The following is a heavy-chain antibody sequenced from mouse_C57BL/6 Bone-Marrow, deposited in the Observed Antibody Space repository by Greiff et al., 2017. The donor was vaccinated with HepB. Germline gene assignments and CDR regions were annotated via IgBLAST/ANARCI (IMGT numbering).Heavy chain of an antibody. CDR3: TRGITTVVAEDYFDY. CDR2: ISSGGDYI. CDR1: GFTFSSYA. D-gene: IGHD1-1*01. J-gene: IGHJ2*01. V-gene: IGHV5-9-1*02. Sequence: EVKVEESGEGLVKPGGSLKLSCAASGFTFSSYAMSWVRQTPEKRLEWVAYISSGGDYIYYADTVKGRFTISRDNARNTLYLQMSSLKSEDTAMYYCTRGITTVVAEDYFDYWGQGTTLTVSS.